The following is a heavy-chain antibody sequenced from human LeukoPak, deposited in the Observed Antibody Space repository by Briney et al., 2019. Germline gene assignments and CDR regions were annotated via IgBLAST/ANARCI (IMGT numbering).Heavy chain of an antibody. CDR1: GFPFTNYA. J-gene: IGHJ4*02. V-gene: IGHV3-7*03. Sequence: GESLRLSCAASGFPFTNYAMSWVRQAPGKGLEWVANIKEDGGEKYCVDSVKGRFTISRDNAKNSLFLQMMSLRAEDTAVYYCAKDFWAARPGYFDYWGQGTLVTVSS. CDR2: IKEDGGEK. D-gene: IGHD6-6*01. CDR3: AKDFWAARPGYFDY.